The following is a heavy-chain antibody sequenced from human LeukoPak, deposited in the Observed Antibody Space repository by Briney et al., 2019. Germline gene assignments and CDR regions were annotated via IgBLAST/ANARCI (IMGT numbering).Heavy chain of an antibody. V-gene: IGHV1-69*04. CDR1: GDIFSNYA. CDR2: IIPILDMT. D-gene: IGHD2-15*01. Sequence: SVKVSCKASGDIFSNYAISWVRQAPGQGFEWMGRIIPILDMTNYAQKFQGRVTVRADKSTNTAYMELSSLTAEDTAVYHCARGRGVRYYFDYWGQGTLVTVSS. J-gene: IGHJ4*02. CDR3: ARGRGVRYYFDY.